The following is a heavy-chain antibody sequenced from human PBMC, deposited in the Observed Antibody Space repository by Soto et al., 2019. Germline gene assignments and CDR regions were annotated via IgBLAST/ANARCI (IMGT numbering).Heavy chain of an antibody. CDR2: IIPIFGTA. CDR3: ARDQYDYVWGSERHFDY. D-gene: IGHD3-16*01. V-gene: IGHV1-69*01. CDR1: GGTFSSYA. Sequence: QVQLVQSGAEVKKPGSSVKVSCKASGGTFSSYAISWVRQAPGQGLEWMGGIIPIFGTANYAQKFQGRVTITADESTSTAYMELSSLRSEDTAVYYCARDQYDYVWGSERHFDYWGQGTLVTVSS. J-gene: IGHJ4*02.